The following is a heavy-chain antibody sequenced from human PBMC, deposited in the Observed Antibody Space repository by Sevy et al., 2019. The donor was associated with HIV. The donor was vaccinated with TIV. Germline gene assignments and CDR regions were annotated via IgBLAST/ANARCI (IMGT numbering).Heavy chain of an antibody. CDR1: GGSISSYY. J-gene: IGHJ4*02. CDR2: INYSGST. CDR3: ARVGYYRGYYFDY. Sequence: SETLSLTCTVSGGSISSYYWSWIRQPPGKGLEWVGYINYSGSTNYNPSLKSRVTISADTSKNKFSLKLSFVTAADTAVYYCARVGYYRGYYFDYWGQGTLVTVSS. D-gene: IGHD3-3*01. V-gene: IGHV4-59*01.